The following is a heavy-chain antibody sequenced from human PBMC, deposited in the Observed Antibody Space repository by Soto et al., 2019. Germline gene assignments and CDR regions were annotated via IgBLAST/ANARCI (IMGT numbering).Heavy chain of an antibody. CDR3: ARDSQSGYDLPYYYYGMDV. V-gene: IGHV1-46*03. J-gene: IGHJ6*02. CDR2: INPSGGST. CDR1: GYTFTSYY. D-gene: IGHD5-12*01. Sequence: ASVKVSCKASGYTFTSYYMHWVRQAPGQGLEWMGIINPSGGSTSYAQKFQGRVTMTRDTSTSTVYMELSSLRSEDTAVYYCARDSQSGYDLPYYYYGMDVWGQGTTVTAP.